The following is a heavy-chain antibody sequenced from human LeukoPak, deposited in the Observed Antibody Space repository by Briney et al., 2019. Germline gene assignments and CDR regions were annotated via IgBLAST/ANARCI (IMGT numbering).Heavy chain of an antibody. CDR3: ARGGSWFKD. V-gene: IGHV3-66*01. Sequence: PGGSLRLSCAASGFTITTNYMTWVRQTPGKGLDWVSVIYSGGSTYYADSVKGRFTISRDTSKNMVYLQMDSLRAVDTAVYFCARGGSWFKDWGQGTLVTVSS. D-gene: IGHD6-13*01. J-gene: IGHJ4*02. CDR1: GFTITTNY. CDR2: IYSGGST.